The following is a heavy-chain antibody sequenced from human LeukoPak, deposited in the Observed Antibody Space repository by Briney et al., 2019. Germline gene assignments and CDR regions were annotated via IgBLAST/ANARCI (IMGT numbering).Heavy chain of an antibody. D-gene: IGHD4/OR15-4a*01. CDR2: IYYSGST. CDR3: ARGAFGDNGGNWYFDY. Sequence: SETLSLTCTVSGGSISSSSYYWGWIRQPPGKGLEWIGSIYYSGSTYYNPSLKSRVTISVDTSKNQFSLKLSSVTAADTAVYYCARGAFGDNGGNWYFDYWGQGTLVTVSS. J-gene: IGHJ4*02. CDR1: GGSISSSSYY. V-gene: IGHV4-39*01.